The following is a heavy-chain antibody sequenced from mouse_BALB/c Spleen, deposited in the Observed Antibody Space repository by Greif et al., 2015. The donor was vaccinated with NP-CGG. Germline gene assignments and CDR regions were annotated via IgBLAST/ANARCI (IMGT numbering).Heavy chain of an antibody. D-gene: IGHD1-1*02. CDR2: ISSGGGNT. CDR3: ARHTGGSPWFAY. Sequence: EVQLVESGGGLVKPGGSLKLSCAASGFAFSSYDMSWVRQTPEKRLEWVAYISSGGGNTYYPDTVKGRFTISRDNAKNTLYLQMSSLKSEDTAMYYCARHTGGSPWFAYWGQGTLVTVSA. J-gene: IGHJ3*01. CDR1: GFAFSSYD. V-gene: IGHV5-12-1*01.